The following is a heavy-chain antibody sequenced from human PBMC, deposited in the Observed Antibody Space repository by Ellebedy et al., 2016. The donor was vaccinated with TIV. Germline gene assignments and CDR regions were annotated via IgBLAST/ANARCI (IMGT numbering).Heavy chain of an antibody. V-gene: IGHV1-3*04. CDR3: GCAIAGPGPDGMDV. Sequence: ASVKVSCXASGHTFTAYGIHWVRQAPGQGLEWMGWINTGNGNTKYSQNFQGRVTITRDTSASTAYMEVTSLRSEDTAVYFCGCAIAGPGPDGMDVWGQGTTVTVSS. J-gene: IGHJ6*02. D-gene: IGHD6-13*01. CDR2: INTGNGNT. CDR1: GHTFTAYG.